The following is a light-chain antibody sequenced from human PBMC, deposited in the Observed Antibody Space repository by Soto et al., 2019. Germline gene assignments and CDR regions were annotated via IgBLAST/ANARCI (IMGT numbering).Light chain of an antibody. Sequence: DIQMTQSPSSLSASVGDRVTITCRSSQSISTYLNWYQQKPGKAPNLLIYTTSNLESGVPSRFSGSGSGTDFTLTINSLQPEDFATYYCQQSYSSPITFGQGTRLEIK. CDR3: QQSYSSPIT. V-gene: IGKV1-39*01. CDR1: QSISTY. CDR2: TTS. J-gene: IGKJ5*01.